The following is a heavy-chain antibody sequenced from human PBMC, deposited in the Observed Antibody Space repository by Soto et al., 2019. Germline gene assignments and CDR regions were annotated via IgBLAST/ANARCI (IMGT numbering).Heavy chain of an antibody. CDR3: ASGGSSFDY. V-gene: IGHV4-61*08. Sequence: SSETLSLTCVVSGGSISSGGYFWSWIRQPPGKGLEWIGYIYYNGNTNYNPSLKSRVTLSVDTSKNQFSLNLSSVTAADTAVYYCASGGSSFDYWGQGTLVTVSS. D-gene: IGHD1-26*01. CDR1: GGSISSGGYF. CDR2: IYYNGNT. J-gene: IGHJ4*02.